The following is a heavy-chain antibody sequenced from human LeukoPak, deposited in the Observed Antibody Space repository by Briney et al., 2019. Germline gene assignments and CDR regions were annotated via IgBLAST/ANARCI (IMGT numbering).Heavy chain of an antibody. CDR3: ARRGDVRGWFLGSYYFDY. CDR2: IYYSGST. V-gene: IGHV4-39*01. CDR1: GGSISSSTYY. D-gene: IGHD6-19*01. Sequence: SETLSLTCTVSGGSISSSTYYWGWIRQPPGKGLGWIGSIYYSGSTYYNPSLKSRVTISVDTSKNQFSLKLSSVTAAVTAVYYCARRGDVRGWFLGSYYFDYWGQGTLVTVSS. J-gene: IGHJ4*02.